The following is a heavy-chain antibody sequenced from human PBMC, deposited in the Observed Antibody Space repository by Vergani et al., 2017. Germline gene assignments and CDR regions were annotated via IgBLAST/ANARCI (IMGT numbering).Heavy chain of an antibody. CDR3: SRGRAYSFGYSDY. Sequence: EVQLVESGGGLVPPGRSLRLSCAASGFSFGDYAMTGVRQAPGKGLEWVAFIRNKAYGGTAEYAASVKGRFTISRDDSKRLAYLQLSGLKTEDTAVYFCSRGRAYSFGYSDYWGQGTLVTVSS. V-gene: IGHV3-49*04. CDR2: IRNKAYGGTA. J-gene: IGHJ4*02. CDR1: GFSFGDYA. D-gene: IGHD5-18*01.